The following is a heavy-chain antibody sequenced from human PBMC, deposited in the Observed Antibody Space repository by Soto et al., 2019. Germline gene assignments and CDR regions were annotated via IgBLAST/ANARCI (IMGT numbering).Heavy chain of an antibody. CDR1: GGSFRGFY. D-gene: IGHD3-3*01. J-gene: IGHJ4*02. V-gene: IGHV4-34*01. CDR2: INHGVIT. CDR3: ARAHDFWGGRQQPIDS. Sequence: SETLSLTCAVSGGSFRGFYWTWIRQSPAKGLEWLGDINHGVITIYNPALKSRVSIPVDTSKSQFARKLSSVTAADTAVYYCARAHDFWGGRQQPIDSWGQGTLVTVSS.